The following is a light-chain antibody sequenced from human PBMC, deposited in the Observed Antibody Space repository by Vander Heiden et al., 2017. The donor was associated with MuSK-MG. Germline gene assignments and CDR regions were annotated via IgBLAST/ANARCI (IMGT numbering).Light chain of an antibody. CDR3: QSADSYDHVI. V-gene: IGLV6-57*03. CDR2: EDD. J-gene: IGLJ2*01. Sequence: FMLAQPHSLSASPGTTVTISFTRRSVTIATNHVHCYQQHPGSAPTVVILEDDQRPSGGTDRVSGSIDRSSNAASLTISGLKTEDEADYYCQSADSYDHVIFGGGTKLTVL. CDR1: SVTIATNH.